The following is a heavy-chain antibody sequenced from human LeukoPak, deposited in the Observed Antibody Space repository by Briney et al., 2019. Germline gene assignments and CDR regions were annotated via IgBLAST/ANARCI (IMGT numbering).Heavy chain of an antibody. D-gene: IGHD6-19*01. CDR2: INSNGGST. CDR1: GFTFSNYA. J-gene: IGHJ4*02. V-gene: IGHV3-64*01. CDR3: ASAIAVAGRGGFDY. Sequence: GGSLRLSCVASGFTFSNYAMHWVRQTPGKGLEYVSGINSNGGSTQYAYSVKGRFTISRENSKHTLYLQMNSLRAEDTAVYYCASAIAVAGRGGFDYWGQGTLVTVSS.